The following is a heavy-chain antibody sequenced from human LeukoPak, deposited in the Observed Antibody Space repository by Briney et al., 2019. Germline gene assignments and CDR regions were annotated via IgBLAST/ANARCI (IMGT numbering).Heavy chain of an antibody. J-gene: IGHJ4*02. CDR3: ARQSPQYSGSYWSFDY. CDR1: GYSFTSYW. CDR2: IYPGHSDT. Sequence: GESLKISCKGSGYSFTSYWIGWVRQMPGKGLEWVGIIYPGHSDTRYSPSVQGQVTISADKSIRTAYLQWSSLKASDTAMYYCARQSPQYSGSYWSFDYWGQGTLVTVS. D-gene: IGHD1-26*01. V-gene: IGHV5-51*01.